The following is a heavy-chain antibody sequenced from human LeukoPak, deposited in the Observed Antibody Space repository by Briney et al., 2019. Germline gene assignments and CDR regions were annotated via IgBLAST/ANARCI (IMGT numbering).Heavy chain of an antibody. CDR1: GFSVINKY. J-gene: IGHJ6*02. V-gene: IGHV3-53*01. CDR2: IYIGDRA. Sequence: GGSLRLSCAASGFSVINKYVTWVRQAPGKGLEWVSVIYIGDRADYSDSVKGRFTLSRDNFKNTVYLQMNNLRAEDSAVYYCVTDRDPHYGMHVWGQGTTVTVSS. CDR3: VTDRDPHYGMHV.